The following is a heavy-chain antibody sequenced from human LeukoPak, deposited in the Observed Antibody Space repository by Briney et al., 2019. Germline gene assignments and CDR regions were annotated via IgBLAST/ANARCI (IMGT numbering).Heavy chain of an antibody. CDR1: GFTFSSYE. D-gene: IGHD2-15*01. CDR2: INSGGTTI. Sequence: GGSLRLSCAASGFTFSSYEMNWVRQAPGRGLEWVSYINSGGTTIYYADSVKGRFTISRDNAKNSLYLQMNSLRAEDTAVYYCARGDSCPTYWGQETLVTVSS. V-gene: IGHV3-48*03. CDR3: ARGDSCPTY. J-gene: IGHJ4*02.